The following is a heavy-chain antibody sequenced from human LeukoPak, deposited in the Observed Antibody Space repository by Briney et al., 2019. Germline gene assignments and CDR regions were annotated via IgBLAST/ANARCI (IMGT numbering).Heavy chain of an antibody. CDR2: ISSSGSTI. J-gene: IGHJ4*02. Sequence: GGSLRLSCAASGFTFSDYYMSWIRQAPGKGLEWVSYISSSGSTIYYADSVKGRFTISRDNAKNTLNLQMNSLRAEDTAVYYCAKDMDHDYDDYGFDYWGQGTLVTVSS. D-gene: IGHD4-17*01. V-gene: IGHV3-11*04. CDR3: AKDMDHDYDDYGFDY. CDR1: GFTFSDYY.